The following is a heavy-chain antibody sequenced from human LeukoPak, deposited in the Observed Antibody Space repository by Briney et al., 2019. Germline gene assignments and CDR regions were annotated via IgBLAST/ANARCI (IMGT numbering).Heavy chain of an antibody. CDR1: GGSISSYY. J-gene: IGHJ4*02. CDR3: ARRDIAAAEDY. CDR2: IYYSGST. Sequence: PSETLSLTCTVSGGSISSYYWSWIRQPPGKGLEWIGYIYYSGSTYYNPSLKSRVTISVDTSKNQFSLKLSSVTAADTAVYYCARRDIAAAEDYWGQGTLVTVSS. V-gene: IGHV4-59*04. D-gene: IGHD6-13*01.